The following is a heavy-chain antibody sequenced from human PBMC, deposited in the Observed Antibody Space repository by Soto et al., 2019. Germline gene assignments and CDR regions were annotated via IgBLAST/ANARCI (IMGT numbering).Heavy chain of an antibody. CDR2: INAGNGNT. CDR1: GYTFTSYA. D-gene: IGHD2-21*02. CDR3: ARSIVVVTALDY. V-gene: IGHV1-3*05. Sequence: QVQLVQSGAEEKKPGASVKVSCKASGYTFTSYAMHWVRQATGQRLEWMGWINAGNGNTKYSQKFQGRVTITRDTFASTAYMELSSLRSEDTAVYYCARSIVVVTALDYWGQGTLVTVSS. J-gene: IGHJ4*02.